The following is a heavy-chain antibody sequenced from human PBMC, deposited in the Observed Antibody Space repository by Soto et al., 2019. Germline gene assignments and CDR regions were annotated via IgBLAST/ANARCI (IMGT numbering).Heavy chain of an antibody. J-gene: IGHJ3*02. CDR3: ARGQIVLMVYAAFDI. D-gene: IGHD2-8*01. CDR2: IYHSGST. Sequence: SETLSLTCAVSGGSISSGGYSWSWIRQPPGKGLEWIGYIYHSGSTYYNPSLKSRVTISVDRSKNQFSLKLSSVTAADTAVYYCARGQIVLMVYAAFDIWGQGTMVTVSS. V-gene: IGHV4-30-2*01. CDR1: GGSISSGGYS.